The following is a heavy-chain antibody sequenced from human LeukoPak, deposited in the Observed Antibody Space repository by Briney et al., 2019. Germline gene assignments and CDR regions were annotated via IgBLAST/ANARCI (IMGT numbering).Heavy chain of an antibody. V-gene: IGHV4-34*01. CDR2: INDSGST. CDR1: GGSFSGYY. D-gene: IGHD2-15*01. Sequence: TSETLSLTCAVYGGSFSGYYWSWIRQPPGKGLEWIGEINDSGSTNYNPSLKSRVTISVDTSKNQFSLKLSSVTAADTAVYYCARDDCSGGSCYVAYWGQGTLVTVSS. CDR3: ARDDCSGGSCYVAY. J-gene: IGHJ4*02.